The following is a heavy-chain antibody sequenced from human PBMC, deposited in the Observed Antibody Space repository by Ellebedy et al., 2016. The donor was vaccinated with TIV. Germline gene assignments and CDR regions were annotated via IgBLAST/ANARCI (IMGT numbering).Heavy chain of an antibody. CDR3: ARQGENRFDP. CDR2: VYYSGYT. V-gene: IGHV4-39*01. Sequence: GSLRLSXTVSGGSITSTSYYWGWIRQPPGKGPEWIGTVYYSGYTFYNPSLKSRVTISVDTSKNQFSLKLTSVTAADTAVFYCARQGENRFDPWGQGTLVTVSS. D-gene: IGHD2-21*01. CDR1: GGSITSTSYY. J-gene: IGHJ5*02.